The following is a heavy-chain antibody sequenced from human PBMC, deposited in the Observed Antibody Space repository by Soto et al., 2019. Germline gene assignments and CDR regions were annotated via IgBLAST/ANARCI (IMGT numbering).Heavy chain of an antibody. D-gene: IGHD5-12*01. Sequence: QVQLVQSGAQVKKPGASVKVSCKASGYTFTLYTIHWVRQAPGQRLEWMGWIHAGNGYTKYSQNFQGRVTITRDTSASTGYMEMSSRTSNDTRVCWWASAQYSGNDFKLAFDIWGQGTTVTVSS. V-gene: IGHV1-3*01. J-gene: IGHJ3*02. CDR2: IHAGNGYT. CDR1: GYTFTLYT. CDR3: ASAQYSGNDFKLAFDI.